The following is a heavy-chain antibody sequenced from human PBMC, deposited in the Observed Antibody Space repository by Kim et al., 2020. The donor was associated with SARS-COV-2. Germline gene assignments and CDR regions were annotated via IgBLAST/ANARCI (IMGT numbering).Heavy chain of an antibody. D-gene: IGHD3-10*01. V-gene: IGHV3-15*01. J-gene: IGHJ4*02. CDR3: TTEGYGSGSSFDY. Sequence: YAAPVKGRFTISRDDSKNTLYLQMNSLKTEDTAVYYCTTEGYGSGSSFDYWGQGTLVTVSS.